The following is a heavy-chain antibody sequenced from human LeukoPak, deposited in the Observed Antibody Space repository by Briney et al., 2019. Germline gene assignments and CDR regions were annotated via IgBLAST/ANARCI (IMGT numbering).Heavy chain of an antibody. CDR1: GFTFPNFG. Sequence: GGPLRLSCVASGFTFPNFGMSWVRQAPGKGLEWVSAITGSGGSTYYADSVTGRFTISRDTSENTLYLQMNSLRAEDTAVYYCARGGGFGESLYYYYYGMDVWGQGTTVTVSS. J-gene: IGHJ6*02. V-gene: IGHV3-23*01. D-gene: IGHD3-10*01. CDR2: ITGSGGST. CDR3: ARGGGFGESLYYYYYGMDV.